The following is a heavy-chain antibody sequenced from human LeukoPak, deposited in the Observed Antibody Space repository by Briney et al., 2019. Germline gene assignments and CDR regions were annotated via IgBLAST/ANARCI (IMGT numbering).Heavy chain of an antibody. V-gene: IGHV3-7*04. Sequence: GGSLRLSCAASGFPFSSYWMSWVRQTLGKGLEWVANIQQDGSEKYYVDSVKGRFTISRDNAKKSLFLQVSSLRGEDTAVYYCARDRGFSYGIDFWGQGTLVTVSS. CDR3: ARDRGFSYGIDF. CDR2: IQQDGSEK. D-gene: IGHD5-18*01. CDR1: GFPFSSYW. J-gene: IGHJ4*02.